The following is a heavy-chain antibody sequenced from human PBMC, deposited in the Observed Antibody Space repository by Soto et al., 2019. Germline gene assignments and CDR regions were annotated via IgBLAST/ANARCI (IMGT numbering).Heavy chain of an antibody. V-gene: IGHV4-30-2*01. CDR1: GVSIFTPGYS. Sequence: PSETLSLTCAVSGVSIFTPGYSWSWIRQPPGKGLEWIGYVYPSGTIFYNPSLSSRVTISMDTSINQFSLRLTSVSAADTAVYFCATYTAYAKYYLDTWGRGALVTVSS. D-gene: IGHD3-22*01. J-gene: IGHJ5*02. CDR2: VYPSGTI. CDR3: ATYTAYAKYYLDT.